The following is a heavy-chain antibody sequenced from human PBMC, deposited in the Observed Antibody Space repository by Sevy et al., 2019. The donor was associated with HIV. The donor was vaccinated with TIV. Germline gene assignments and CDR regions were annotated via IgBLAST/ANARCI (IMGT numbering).Heavy chain of an antibody. J-gene: IGHJ4*02. D-gene: IGHD2-15*01. Sequence: GGSLRLSCAASGFTFSSYAMSWVRQAPGKGLEWVSAISGSGGSTYYADSVKGRFTISRDNSKNTLYLQMNSLRAEDTAVYYCAKVDCIVVVVAATQVSPYFDYWGQGTLVTVSS. CDR2: ISGSGGST. CDR3: AKVDCIVVVVAATQVSPYFDY. V-gene: IGHV3-23*01. CDR1: GFTFSSYA.